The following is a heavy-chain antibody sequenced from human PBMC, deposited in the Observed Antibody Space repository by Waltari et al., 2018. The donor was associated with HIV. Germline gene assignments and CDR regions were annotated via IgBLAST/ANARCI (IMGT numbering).Heavy chain of an antibody. Sequence: EVQLVESGGGLVKPGGSLRLSCAASGFTFSSYSMNWVRQAPGKGLEWVSSISSSSSYIYYADSVKGRFTISRDNAKNSLYLQMNSLRAEDTAVYYCARVRDGYNHVDYWGQGTLVTVSS. CDR3: ARVRDGYNHVDY. D-gene: IGHD5-12*01. J-gene: IGHJ4*02. V-gene: IGHV3-21*01. CDR1: GFTFSSYS. CDR2: ISSSSSYI.